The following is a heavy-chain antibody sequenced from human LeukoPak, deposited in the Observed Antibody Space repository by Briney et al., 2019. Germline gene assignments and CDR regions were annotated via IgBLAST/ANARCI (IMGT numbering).Heavy chain of an antibody. D-gene: IGHD3-16*01. CDR3: ARDVGGEAFDI. J-gene: IGHJ3*02. CDR2: ISYSGST. Sequence: SETLSLTCTVSGGSISSYYWSWIRQPPGKGLEWIGYISYSGSTNYNPSLNSRVTMSVDTSKNQFSLKLSSVTAADTAVYYCARDVGGEAFDIWGQGTMVTVSS. V-gene: IGHV4-59*01. CDR1: GGSISSYY.